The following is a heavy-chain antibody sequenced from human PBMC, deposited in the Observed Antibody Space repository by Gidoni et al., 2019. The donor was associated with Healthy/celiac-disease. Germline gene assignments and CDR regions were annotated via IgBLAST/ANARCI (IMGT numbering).Heavy chain of an antibody. CDR2: IRSKAYGGTT. V-gene: IGHV3-49*05. CDR1: GFTFGAYA. J-gene: IGHJ6*02. CDR3: TRDPGGYPYYYYGMDV. Sequence: EVQLVESGGGLVKPGRSLRLSCTASGFTFGAYAMSWFRQAPGKGLEWVGFIRSKAYGGTTEYAASVKGRFTISRDDSKSIAYLQMNSLKTEDTAVYYCTRDPGGYPYYYYGMDVWGQGTTVTVSS. D-gene: IGHD5-18*01.